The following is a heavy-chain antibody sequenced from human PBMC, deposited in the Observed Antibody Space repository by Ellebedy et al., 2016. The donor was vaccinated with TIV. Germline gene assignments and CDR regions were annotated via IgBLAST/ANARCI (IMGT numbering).Heavy chain of an antibody. CDR1: GFTFSSYG. CDR2: IGYDGSKK. CDR3: AKRAQISSHGLDI. Sequence: PGGSLRLSCAASGFTFSSYGIHWVRRAPGKGLEWVAAIGYDGSKKSYADSVKGRITISRDNSKNTVDLHMNSLRAEDTAVYYCAKRAQISSHGLDIWGQGTMGTVSS. D-gene: IGHD4-17*01. V-gene: IGHV3-30*02. J-gene: IGHJ3*02.